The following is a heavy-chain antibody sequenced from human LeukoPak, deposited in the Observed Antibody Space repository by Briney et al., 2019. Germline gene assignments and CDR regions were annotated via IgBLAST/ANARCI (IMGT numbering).Heavy chain of an antibody. CDR2: INPNSGGT. D-gene: IGHD2-2*02. Sequence: AXXKVSCKASGYTFTGYYMHWVRQAPGQGLEWMGWINPNSGGTNYAQKFQGRVTMNRDTSISTAYMELSRLRSDDTAVYYCARVFGYCSSTSCYRLQHWGQGTLVTVSS. CDR3: ARVFGYCSSTSCYRLQH. J-gene: IGHJ1*01. V-gene: IGHV1-2*02. CDR1: GYTFTGYY.